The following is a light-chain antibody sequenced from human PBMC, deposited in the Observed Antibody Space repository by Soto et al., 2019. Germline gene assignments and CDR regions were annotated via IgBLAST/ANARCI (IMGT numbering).Light chain of an antibody. J-gene: IGKJ3*01. CDR1: QSVGIS. Sequence: EIVMTQSPVTLSVSPGERAIVSCRASQSVGISLAWYQQKPGQAPRFLIYSASTRATGIPARFSGSGSGTEFTLTISSLQSEDSANYYCQQYSSWPGVTFGHGTKVDIK. CDR3: QQYSSWPGVT. CDR2: SAS. V-gene: IGKV3-15*01.